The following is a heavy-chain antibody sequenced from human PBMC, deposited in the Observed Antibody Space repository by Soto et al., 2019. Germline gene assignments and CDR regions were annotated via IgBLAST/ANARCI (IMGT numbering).Heavy chain of an antibody. CDR3: AKVVGYYDFWCGYSPYYYLAV. CDR1: GFTFSSYA. CDR2: ISGSGGST. Sequence: GGSLRLSCAASGFTFSSYAMSWVRQAPGKGLEWVSAISGSGGSTYYADSVKGRFTISRDNSKNTLYLQMNSLRAEDTAVYYCAKVVGYYDFWCGYSPYYYLAVSGKGTTVTVSS. V-gene: IGHV3-23*01. D-gene: IGHD3-3*01. J-gene: IGHJ6*03.